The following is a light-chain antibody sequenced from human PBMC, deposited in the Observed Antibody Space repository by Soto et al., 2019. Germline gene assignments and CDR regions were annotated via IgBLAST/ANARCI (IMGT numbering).Light chain of an antibody. J-gene: IGLJ3*02. CDR3: CSYTASDIWV. CDR2: AVS. V-gene: IGLV2-11*01. CDR1: NSDVGGYNF. Sequence: QSALTQPRSVSGSPGQSVTISCTGTNSDVGGYNFVSWYQQLPGKAPKLMISAVSQRPSGVPDRFSGSKSGNTASLTISGLQADYEADYFCCSYTASDIWVFGGGTKLTV.